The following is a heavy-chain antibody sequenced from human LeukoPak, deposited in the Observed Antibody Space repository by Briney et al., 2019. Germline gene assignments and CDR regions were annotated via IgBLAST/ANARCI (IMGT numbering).Heavy chain of an antibody. Sequence: PGGSLKLSCAASGFTFSSFWMNWVRQAPGKGLEWVANIKEDGSEKYYVDSVKGRFTISRDNAKNSLYLQMNSLRAEDTAVYYCARRYYDNFDYWGQGTLVTVSS. D-gene: IGHD3-22*01. J-gene: IGHJ4*02. V-gene: IGHV3-7*01. CDR1: GFTFSSFW. CDR2: IKEDGSEK. CDR3: ARRYYDNFDY.